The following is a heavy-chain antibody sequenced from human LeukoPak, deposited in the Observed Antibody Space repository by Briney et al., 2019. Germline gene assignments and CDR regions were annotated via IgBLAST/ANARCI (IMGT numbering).Heavy chain of an antibody. CDR3: AREVLKLRTSASCFDP. V-gene: IGHV1-18*01. CDR1: GYTFTSYG. D-gene: IGHD4-17*01. J-gene: IGHJ5*02. Sequence: ASVKVSCKASGYTFTSYGISWVRQAPGQGLEWMGWISAYNGNTNYAQKLQGRVTMTTDTSTSTSYMERRTLRSDDKAVSYCAREVLKLRTSASCFDPWGKGTLVTASS. CDR2: ISAYNGNT.